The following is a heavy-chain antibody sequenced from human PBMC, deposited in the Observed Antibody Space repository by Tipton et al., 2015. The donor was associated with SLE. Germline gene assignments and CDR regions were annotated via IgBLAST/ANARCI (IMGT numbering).Heavy chain of an antibody. CDR3: ARSGSYPFYYYYMDV. V-gene: IGHV3-11*01. Sequence: SLRLSCAASGFTFSDYYMSWIRQAPGKGLEWVSYISSSGGTIYYADSVKGRFTISRDNAKNSLYLQMNSLRAEDTAMYYCARSGSYPFYYYYMDVWGKGTTVTVSS. CDR1: GFTFSDYY. CDR2: ISSSGGTI. J-gene: IGHJ6*03. D-gene: IGHD1-26*01.